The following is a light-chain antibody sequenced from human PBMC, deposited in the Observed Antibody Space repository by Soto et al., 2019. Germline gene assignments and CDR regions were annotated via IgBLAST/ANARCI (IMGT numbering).Light chain of an antibody. J-gene: IGLJ1*01. V-gene: IGLV2-14*01. CDR3: ASYTTSSTLRYG. Sequence: QSALTQPASVSGSPGQSITISCTGTSSDVGSYNYVSWYQQHPGKVPKLMLYDVSYRPSGVSNRFSGSKSGNTASLTISGLQPDDEADCYCASYTTSSTLRYGFGTGTKVTVL. CDR1: SSDVGSYNY. CDR2: DVS.